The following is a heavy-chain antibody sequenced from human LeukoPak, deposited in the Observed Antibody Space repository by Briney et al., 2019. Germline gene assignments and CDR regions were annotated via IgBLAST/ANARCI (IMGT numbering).Heavy chain of an antibody. D-gene: IGHD3-3*01. CDR1: GFTFDDYA. CDR2: ISWNSGSI. CDR3: AKQYYNFWSGWVN. V-gene: IGHV3-9*01. J-gene: IGHJ4*02. Sequence: GGSLRLSCAASGFTFDDYAMHWVRQAPGKGLEWVAGISWNSGSILYADSVKGRFTISRDNSRNTLYLQMNSLRVEDTAVYYCAKQYYNFWSGWVNWGQGTLVTVSS.